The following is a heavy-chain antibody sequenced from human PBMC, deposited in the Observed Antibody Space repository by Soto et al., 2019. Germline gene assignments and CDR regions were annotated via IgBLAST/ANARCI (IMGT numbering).Heavy chain of an antibody. V-gene: IGHV4-34*01. CDR1: GGSFSGYY. D-gene: IGHD6-6*01. J-gene: IGHJ6*02. CDR2: INHSGST. CDR3: ARGRGGQLVTYYYYYGMDV. Sequence: QVQLQQWGAGLLKPSETLSLTCAVYGGSFSGYYWSWIRQPPGKGLEWIGEINHSGSTNYNPSLKSRVTISVDTSKNQFSLKLSAVSAEDTAVYYCARGRGGQLVTYYYYYGMDVWGQGTTVTVSS.